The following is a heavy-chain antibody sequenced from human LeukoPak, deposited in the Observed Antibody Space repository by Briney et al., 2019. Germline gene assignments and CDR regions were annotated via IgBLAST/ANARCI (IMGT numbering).Heavy chain of an antibody. CDR1: GFTFSSYS. CDR3: AKGGIVPAAPFDY. J-gene: IGHJ4*02. D-gene: IGHD2-2*01. Sequence: PGGSLRLSCAASGFTFSSYSMNWVRQAPGKGLEWVSSISSSSSYIYYADSVKGRFTNSRDNAKNSLYLQMNSLRAEDTAVYYCAKGGIVPAAPFDYWGQGTLVTVSS. V-gene: IGHV3-21*01. CDR2: ISSSSSYI.